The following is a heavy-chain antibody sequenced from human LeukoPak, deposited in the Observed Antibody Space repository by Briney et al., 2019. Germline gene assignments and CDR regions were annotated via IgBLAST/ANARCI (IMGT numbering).Heavy chain of an antibody. CDR3: ARDSDYEIVDP. V-gene: IGHV3-74*01. D-gene: IGHD5-12*01. CDR1: GFTFSNYT. CDR2: INTDGSST. Sequence: PGGSLRLSCSASGFTFSNYTMHWVRQAPGKGLVWVSHINTDGSSTSYADSVKGRFTISRDNAKNTLYLQMNSLRAEDTAVYYCARDSDYEIVDPWGQGTLVTVSS. J-gene: IGHJ5*02.